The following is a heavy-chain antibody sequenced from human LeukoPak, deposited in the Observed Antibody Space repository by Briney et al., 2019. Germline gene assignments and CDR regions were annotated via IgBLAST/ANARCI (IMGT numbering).Heavy chain of an antibody. J-gene: IGHJ4*02. CDR1: GFTFSDYG. CDR2: SSPHANYE. CDR3: ARDWIDRSLDY. V-gene: IGHV3-33*01. Sequence: GGSLRLSCAASGFTFSDYGIHWVRQAPGKGLEWVAVSSPHANYEYYADSVQGRFTISRDDSKNTVYLQMNGLRDEETAVYYCARDWIDRSLDYWGLGTLVTVSS. D-gene: IGHD2-2*03.